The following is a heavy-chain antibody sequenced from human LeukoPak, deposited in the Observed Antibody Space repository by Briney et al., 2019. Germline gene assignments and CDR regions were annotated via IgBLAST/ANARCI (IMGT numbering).Heavy chain of an antibody. D-gene: IGHD3-22*01. CDR3: ARRTIVGYYFDY. V-gene: IGHV4-34*01. CDR1: GFTFSSYA. Sequence: PGGSLRLSCAASGFTFSSYAMSWVRQAPGKGLEWIGEINHSGSTNYNPSLKSRVTISVDTSKNQFSLKLSSVTAADTAVYYCARRTIVGYYFDYWGQGTLVTVSS. J-gene: IGHJ4*02. CDR2: INHSGST.